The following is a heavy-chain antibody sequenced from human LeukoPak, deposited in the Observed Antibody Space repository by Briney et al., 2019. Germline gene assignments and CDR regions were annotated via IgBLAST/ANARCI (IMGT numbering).Heavy chain of an antibody. CDR1: GFTFSSYW. V-gene: IGHV3-7*03. Sequence: GGSLRLSCSASGFTFSSYWMSWVRQAPGKGLEWVANIKQDGSEQFYVDSVKGRFTISRDNAKNSLYLQMNSLRAEDTAVYYCAKDYCSSTSCYFGYWGQGTLVTVSS. CDR2: IKQDGSEQ. CDR3: AKDYCSSTSCYFGY. D-gene: IGHD2-2*01. J-gene: IGHJ4*02.